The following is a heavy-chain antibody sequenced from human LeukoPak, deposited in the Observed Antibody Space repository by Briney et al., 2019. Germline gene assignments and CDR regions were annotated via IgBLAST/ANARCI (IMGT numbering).Heavy chain of an antibody. D-gene: IGHD3-10*01. CDR2: IIPIFGTA. Sequence: SVKVSCKASGGTFSSYAISWVRQAPGQGLEWMGGIIPIFGTANYAQKFQGRVTITADESTSTAYMELSSLRSEDTAVYYCARGPAWFGESLCWFDPWGQGTLATVSS. CDR1: GGTFSSYA. V-gene: IGHV1-69*13. CDR3: ARGPAWFGESLCWFDP. J-gene: IGHJ5*02.